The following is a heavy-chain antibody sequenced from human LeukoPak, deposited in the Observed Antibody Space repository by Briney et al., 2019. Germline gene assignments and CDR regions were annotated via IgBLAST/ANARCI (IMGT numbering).Heavy chain of an antibody. Sequence: GGSLRLSCAASGFTFSNYKMNWVRQAPGKGLEWVSYISSGSITMYYADSVKGRFTISRDNAKNALYLQMNSLRDEDTAVYYCARDLHFDCWGQGTLVTVSS. CDR2: ISSGSITM. CDR3: ARDLHFDC. CDR1: GFTFSNYK. V-gene: IGHV3-48*02. J-gene: IGHJ4*02.